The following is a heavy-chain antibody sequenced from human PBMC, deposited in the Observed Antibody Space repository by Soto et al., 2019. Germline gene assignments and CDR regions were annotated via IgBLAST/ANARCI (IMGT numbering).Heavy chain of an antibody. J-gene: IGHJ2*01. Sequence: QVQLQESGPELVKPSETLSLTCTVSGGSISSYYWSWIRQPPGKGLEWIGYIYYTGSTNYNPSLKSRVTISGDTSKNQFSLQLSSVTAADTAVYYSANFTWYFDLWGRGTLVTVSS. CDR3: ANFTWYFDL. CDR1: GGSISSYY. V-gene: IGHV4-59*01. CDR2: IYYTGST.